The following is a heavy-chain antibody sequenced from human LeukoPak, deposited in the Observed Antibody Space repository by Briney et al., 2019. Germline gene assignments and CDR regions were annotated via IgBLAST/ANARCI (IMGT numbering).Heavy chain of an antibody. Sequence: PGGSPRLSCAASGFTFSSYGMHWVRQAPGKGLEWVAVISYDGSNKYYADSVKGRFTISRDNSKNTLYLQMNSLRAEDTAVYYCAREFSTQWLVRSGPGLDYWGQGTLVTVSS. CDR3: AREFSTQWLVRSGPGLDY. J-gene: IGHJ4*02. V-gene: IGHV3-30*03. CDR1: GFTFSSYG. D-gene: IGHD6-19*01. CDR2: ISYDGSNK.